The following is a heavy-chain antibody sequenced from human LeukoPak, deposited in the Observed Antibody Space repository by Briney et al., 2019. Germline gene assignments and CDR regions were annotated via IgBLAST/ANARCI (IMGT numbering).Heavy chain of an antibody. Sequence: PGGSLRLSCAASGFTFRNYVIHWVRQAPGKGLEWVAVISYDGSNKYYADSVKGRFTISRDNSKNTLYLQMNSLRAEDTAVYYCARSAEFDYWGQGTLVTVSS. V-gene: IGHV3-30-3*01. CDR3: ARSAEFDY. J-gene: IGHJ4*02. CDR2: ISYDGSNK. CDR1: GFTFRNYV.